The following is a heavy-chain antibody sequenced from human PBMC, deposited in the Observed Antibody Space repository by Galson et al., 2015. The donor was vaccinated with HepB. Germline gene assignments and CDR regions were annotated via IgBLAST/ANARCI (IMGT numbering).Heavy chain of an antibody. D-gene: IGHD3-22*01. J-gene: IGHJ4*02. CDR3: ARLYYYDSSGYHSDFDY. V-gene: IGHV1-69*10. CDR2: IIPSLDIA. Sequence: SVKVSCKASGGTFSIYTISWVRQAPGQGLEWMGEIIPSLDIAKSARKFQGRVTITADKSTTTVYMELSSLRSEDTAVYYCARLYYYDSSGYHSDFDYWGQGTLVTVSS. CDR1: GGTFSIYT.